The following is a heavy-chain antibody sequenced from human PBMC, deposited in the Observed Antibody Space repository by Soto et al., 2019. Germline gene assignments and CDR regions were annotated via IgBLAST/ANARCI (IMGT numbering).Heavy chain of an antibody. J-gene: IGHJ6*02. CDR1: RFTFGSYA. CDR3: AKDHYGADGDYYYYGMDV. CDR2: ISGSGDNT. D-gene: IGHD4-17*01. V-gene: IGHV3-23*01. Sequence: EVQLLESGGGLVQPGGSVRLSCAASRFTFGSYAMTWVRQAPGKGLEWVSAISGSGDNTYYADSVEGRFTISRDNSKNRLYLHMSSLRAEDTAVYYCAKDHYGADGDYYYYGMDVWGQGTTVTVSS.